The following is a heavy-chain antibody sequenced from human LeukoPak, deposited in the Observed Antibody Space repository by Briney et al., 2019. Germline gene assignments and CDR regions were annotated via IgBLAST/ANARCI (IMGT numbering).Heavy chain of an antibody. CDR1: GFTFSSYA. Sequence: GRSLRLSCAASGFTFSSYAMHWVRQAPGKGLEWVAVISYDGSNKYYADSVKGRFTISRDNSKNTLYLQMNSLRAEDTAVYYCAREGTAVAYWGQGTLVTVSS. CDR2: ISYDGSNK. J-gene: IGHJ4*02. V-gene: IGHV3-30-3*01. D-gene: IGHD2-21*02. CDR3: AREGTAVAY.